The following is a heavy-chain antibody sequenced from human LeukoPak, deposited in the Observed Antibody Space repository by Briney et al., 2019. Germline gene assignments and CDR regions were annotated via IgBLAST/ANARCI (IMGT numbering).Heavy chain of an antibody. V-gene: IGHV4-39*01. J-gene: IGHJ6*04. CDR3: ARFRGRCSGGSCYQNNYYYYGMDV. Sequence: SETLSLTCTVSGGSISSSSYYWGWIRQPPGKGLEWIGSIYYSGSTYYNPSLKSRVTISVDTSKNQFSLKLSSVTAADTAVYYCARFRGRCSGGSCYQNNYYYYGMDVWGKGTTVTVSS. D-gene: IGHD2-15*01. CDR2: IYYSGST. CDR1: GGSISSSSYY.